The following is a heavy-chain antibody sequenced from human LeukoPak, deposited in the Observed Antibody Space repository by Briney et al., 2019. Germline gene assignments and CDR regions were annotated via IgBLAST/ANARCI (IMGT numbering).Heavy chain of an antibody. D-gene: IGHD3-9*01. V-gene: IGHV3-48*03. CDR1: GFTFSSYE. J-gene: IGHJ4*02. Sequence: PGGSLRLSCAASGFTFSSYEMNWVRQAPGKGLEWVSYISSSGSTIYYADSVKGRFTISRDNAKNSLYLQMNSLRAEDTAVYYCARDTYDYDILTGYGLDYWGQGTLVTVSP. CDR3: ARDTYDYDILTGYGLDY. CDR2: ISSSGSTI.